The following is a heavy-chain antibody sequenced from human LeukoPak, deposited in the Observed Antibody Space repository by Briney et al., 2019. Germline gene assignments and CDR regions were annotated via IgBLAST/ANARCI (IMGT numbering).Heavy chain of an antibody. D-gene: IGHD1-26*01. CDR1: GGSISSYY. CDR2: IYKSGST. CDR3: ARGAVGATPHAAFDI. J-gene: IGHJ3*02. Sequence: SETLSLTCTVSGGSISSYYWNWIRQSAGKGLELVGRIYKSGSTNYNPSLKSRLTMSIDTSKNQFSLKLSSVTAADTAVYYCARGAVGATPHAAFDIWGQGTMVTVSS. V-gene: IGHV4-4*07.